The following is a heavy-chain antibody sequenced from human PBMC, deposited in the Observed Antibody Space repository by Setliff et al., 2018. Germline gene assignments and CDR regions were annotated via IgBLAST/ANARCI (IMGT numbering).Heavy chain of an antibody. CDR2: IYPGDSNI. J-gene: IGHJ4*02. Sequence: PGESLKISCKASGYIFTNYWIGWVRQMPGKGLEWMGVIYPGDSNIKYSPSFEAQITFSVDKSITTAYLQWSSLKASDTAIYYCARHRVGNSGYAIPILDFWGQGALVTVSS. D-gene: IGHD5-12*01. V-gene: IGHV5-51*01. CDR1: GYIFTNYW. CDR3: ARHRVGNSGYAIPILDF.